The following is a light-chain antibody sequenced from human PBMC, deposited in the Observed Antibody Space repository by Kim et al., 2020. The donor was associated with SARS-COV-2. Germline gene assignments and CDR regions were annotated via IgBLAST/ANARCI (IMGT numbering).Light chain of an antibody. CDR3: SAWDSSLSAWV. J-gene: IGLJ3*02. Sequence: QTATLTCPGNSNNVGNQGAVWLQQLQGHPPKVLSYSNNNRPSGIAERLSASRSGNTASLTITGLQPEDEADYYCSAWDSSLSAWVFGGGTQLTVL. CDR1: SNNVGNQG. V-gene: IGLV10-54*01. CDR2: SNN.